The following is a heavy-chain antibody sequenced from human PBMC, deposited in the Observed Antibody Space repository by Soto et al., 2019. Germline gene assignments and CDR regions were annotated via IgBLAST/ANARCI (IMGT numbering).Heavy chain of an antibody. V-gene: IGHV4-34*01. CDR2: INHSGST. D-gene: IGHD3-3*01. CDR1: GGSFSGYY. J-gene: IGHJ4*02. Sequence: SETLSLTCAVYGGSFSGYYWSWIRQPPGKGLEWIGEINHSGSTNYNPSLKSRVTISVETSKNQFSLKLSSVTAADTAVYYCARLRNYDFWRGYSGYFHYWGQGTMVTAS. CDR3: ARLRNYDFWRGYSGYFHY.